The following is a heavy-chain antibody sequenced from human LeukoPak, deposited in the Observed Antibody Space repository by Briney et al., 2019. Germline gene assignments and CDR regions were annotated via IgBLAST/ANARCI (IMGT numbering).Heavy chain of an antibody. J-gene: IGHJ6*02. CDR2: IIPIFGTA. D-gene: IGHD4-17*01. CDR3: ARDQWTTVTTGPIEYXYYGMDV. Sequence: ASVKVSCKASGGTFSSYAISWVRQAPGQGLEWMGGIIPIFGTANYAQKFQGRVTITADESTSTAYMELSSLRSEDTAVYYCARDQWTTVTTGPIEYXYYGMDVWGXGTXVTVSS. V-gene: IGHV1-69*13. CDR1: GGTFSSYA.